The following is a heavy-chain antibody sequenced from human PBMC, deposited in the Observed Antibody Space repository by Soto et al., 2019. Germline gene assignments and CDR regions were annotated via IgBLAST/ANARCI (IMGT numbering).Heavy chain of an antibody. D-gene: IGHD6-19*01. CDR3: ASRSSGWFFDY. Sequence: EVPLLESGGGLVQPGGSLRLSCAASGFTFSSYAMNWVRQAPGKGLEWVSVISGSGDSTYYADSVKGRFTISRDNSKNTLYLQMNSPRAEDTAVYYCASRSSGWFFDYWGQGTLVTVSS. V-gene: IGHV3-23*01. CDR2: ISGSGDST. CDR1: GFTFSSYA. J-gene: IGHJ4*02.